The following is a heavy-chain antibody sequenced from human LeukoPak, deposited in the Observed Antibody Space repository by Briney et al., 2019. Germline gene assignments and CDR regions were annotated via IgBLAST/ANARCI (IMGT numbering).Heavy chain of an antibody. CDR3: ARRAGAYSHPYDY. J-gene: IGHJ4*02. Sequence: GGSLRLSCAASGFTLSTYTMNWVRQAPGKGLEWVSSISSSSNYIYYVDSVKGRFTISRDDAKSSLSLQMNSLRAEDTAVYYCARRAGAYSHPYDYWGQGTLVTVSS. CDR1: GFTLSTYT. V-gene: IGHV3-21*04. D-gene: IGHD4/OR15-4a*01. CDR2: ISSSSNYI.